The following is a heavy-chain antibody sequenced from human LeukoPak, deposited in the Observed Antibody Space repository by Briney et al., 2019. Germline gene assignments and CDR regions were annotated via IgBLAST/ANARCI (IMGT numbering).Heavy chain of an antibody. D-gene: IGHD2-15*01. J-gene: IGHJ4*02. V-gene: IGHV3-11*06. Sequence: GGSLRLPCAASGFTFSDYYMSWIGQAPGRGREWVSYISSSSSYTNYEDSVKGRFTISRDNAKNSLYLQMHSLRAEATAVYYCARWRCSGGSCYSGVDYWGQGTLVTVSS. CDR2: ISSSSSYT. CDR3: ARWRCSGGSCYSGVDY. CDR1: GFTFSDYY.